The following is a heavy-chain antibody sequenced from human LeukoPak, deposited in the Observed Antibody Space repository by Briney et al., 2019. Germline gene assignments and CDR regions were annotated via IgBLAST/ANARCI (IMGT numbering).Heavy chain of an antibody. CDR2: IYASGST. CDR1: GASISSYY. V-gene: IGHV4-4*07. CDR3: ARKDYYYYYMDV. Sequence: SETLSLTCTVSGASISSYYWSWIRQPAGRGLEWLGRIYASGSTNYNPSLRSRVTMSVDTSKNQFSLKLTSVTAADTAVYYCARKDYYYYYMDVWGKGTTVTVSS. J-gene: IGHJ6*03.